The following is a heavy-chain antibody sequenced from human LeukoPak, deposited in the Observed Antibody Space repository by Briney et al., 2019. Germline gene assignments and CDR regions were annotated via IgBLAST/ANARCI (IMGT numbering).Heavy chain of an antibody. CDR1: GGSISSYY. J-gene: IGHJ2*01. Sequence: SETLSLTCTVSGGSISSYYWSWIRQPPGKGLEWIGEVTRTGSTNYHPSLKSRVLISVDTSKSQFSLKVNSVTAADTGVYYCARGDGVIGAIGIGSWYFDLWGRGTLVAVSS. V-gene: IGHV4-34*01. D-gene: IGHD2/OR15-2a*01. CDR3: ARGDGVIGAIGIGSWYFDL. CDR2: VTRTGST.